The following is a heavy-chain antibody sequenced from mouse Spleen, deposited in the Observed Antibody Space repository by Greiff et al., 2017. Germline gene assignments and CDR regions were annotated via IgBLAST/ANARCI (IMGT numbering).Heavy chain of an antibody. CDR1: GYTFTSYT. Sequence: QVHVKQSGAELARPGASVKMSCKASGYTFTSYTMHWVKQRPGQGLEWIGYINPSSGYTKYNQKFKDKATLTADKSSSTAYMQLSSLTSEDSAVYYCARKGLRDYFDYWGQGTTLTVSS. CDR2: INPSSGYT. CDR3: ARKGLRDYFDY. V-gene: IGHV1-4*01. J-gene: IGHJ2*01. D-gene: IGHD1-1*01.